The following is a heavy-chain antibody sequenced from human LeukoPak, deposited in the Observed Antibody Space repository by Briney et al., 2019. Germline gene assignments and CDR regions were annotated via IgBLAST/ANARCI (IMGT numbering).Heavy chain of an antibody. Sequence: GGSLRLSCAASGFTFSRFGIHWVRQAPGKGLEWVAVISFDGSNKYYADSVKGRFTISRDSSKNTLYLQMNSLRAADTAVYYCARGSGYSYSFTGRERTKSRLDYWGQGTLVTVSS. CDR1: GFTFSRFG. J-gene: IGHJ4*02. D-gene: IGHD5-18*01. V-gene: IGHV3-30*03. CDR3: ARGSGYSYSFTGRERTKSRLDY. CDR2: ISFDGSNK.